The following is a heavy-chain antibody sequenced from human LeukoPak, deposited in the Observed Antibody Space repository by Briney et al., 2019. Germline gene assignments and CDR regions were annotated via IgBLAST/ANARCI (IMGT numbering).Heavy chain of an antibody. CDR1: GFTFSSYG. D-gene: IGHD3-22*01. J-gene: IGHJ4*02. Sequence: PGRSLRLSCAASGFTFSSYGMHWVRQAPGKGLEWVAFIRYDGSNKYYADSVKGRFTISRDNSKNTLYLQMNSLRAEDTAVYYCAKDLTHYYYDSSGYYTPGDYWGQGTLVTVSS. CDR3: AKDLTHYYYDSSGYYTPGDY. CDR2: IRYDGSNK. V-gene: IGHV3-30*02.